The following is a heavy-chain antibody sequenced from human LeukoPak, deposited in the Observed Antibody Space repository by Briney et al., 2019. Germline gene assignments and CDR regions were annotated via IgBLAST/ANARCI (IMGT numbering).Heavy chain of an antibody. D-gene: IGHD3-3*01. CDR3: ARPSGGFLEWFFDY. Sequence: ASVKVSCKASGYTFTGYYMHWVRQAPGQGLEGMGWINPNSGGTNYAQKFQGRVTMTRDTSISTAYMELSRLRSDDTAVYYCARPSGGFLEWFFDYWGQGTLVTVSS. CDR1: GYTFTGYY. CDR2: INPNSGGT. J-gene: IGHJ4*02. V-gene: IGHV1-2*02.